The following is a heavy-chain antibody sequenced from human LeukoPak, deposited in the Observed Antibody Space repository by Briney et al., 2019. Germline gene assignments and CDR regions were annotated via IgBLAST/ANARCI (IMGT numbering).Heavy chain of an antibody. CDR1: GFTFSDHY. V-gene: IGHV3-72*01. CDR3: ARLADYVALDI. CDR2: TRNKANSYTT. D-gene: IGHD4-17*01. J-gene: IGHJ3*02. Sequence: GGSLRLSCAASGFTFSDHYMDWVRQAPGKGLEWVGRTRNKANSYTTEYAASVKGRFTISRDDSRNSLYLQMNSLKTEDTAVYYCARLADYVALDIWGQGTMVTVSS.